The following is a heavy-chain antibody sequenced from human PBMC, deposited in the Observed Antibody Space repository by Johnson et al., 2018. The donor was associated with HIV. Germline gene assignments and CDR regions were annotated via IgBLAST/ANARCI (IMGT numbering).Heavy chain of an antibody. CDR1: GFTFSSNW. D-gene: IGHD1-26*01. CDR2: IRYDGDNK. CDR3: AREGAPSARDFGAFDI. V-gene: IGHV3-30*02. J-gene: IGHJ3*02. Sequence: QVHLVESGGGVVQPGRSLRLSCAVSGFTFSSNWMSWVRQAPGKGLEWVAFIRYDGDNKYYGDSVKGRFTISRDNSKDTLYLQMNSLRAGDTAVYYCAREGAPSARDFGAFDIWGQGTMVTVSS.